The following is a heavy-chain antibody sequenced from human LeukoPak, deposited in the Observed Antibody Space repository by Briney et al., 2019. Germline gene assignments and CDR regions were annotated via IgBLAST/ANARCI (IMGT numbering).Heavy chain of an antibody. J-gene: IGHJ6*03. D-gene: IGHD4-17*01. CDR3: ARGGYGDFIYYYYYMDV. V-gene: IGHV4-39*07. CDR1: GGSISSSGYY. Sequence: PSETLSLTCTVSGGSISSSGYYWGWLRQPPGKGLEWIGSIYYSGSTYYNPSLKSRVTISVDTSKNQFSLKLSSVTAADTAVYYCARGGYGDFIYYYYYMDVWGKGTTVTISS. CDR2: IYYSGST.